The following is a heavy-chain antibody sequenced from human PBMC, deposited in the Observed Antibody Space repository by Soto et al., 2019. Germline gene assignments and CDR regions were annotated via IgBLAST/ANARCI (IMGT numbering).Heavy chain of an antibody. J-gene: IGHJ4*01. D-gene: IGHD3-22*01. CDR2: ITPGGGTT. CDR3: AKSHDSSGYLASFDY. CDR1: AFSFSRYA. Sequence: DVHLLESGGGLVQPGGSLRLSCAASAFSFSRYAMSWVRQAPGKGLEWVSGITPGGGTTFYADAVKGRFTISRDNSKNTLYLQLNNLRVEDTALYYCAKSHDSSGYLASFDYWGHGTLVTVSP. V-gene: IGHV3-23*01.